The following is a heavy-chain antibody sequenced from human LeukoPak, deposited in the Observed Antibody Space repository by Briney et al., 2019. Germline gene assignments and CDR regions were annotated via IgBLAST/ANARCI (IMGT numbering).Heavy chain of an antibody. CDR1: GFTFSSYA. CDR3: ARDMTPVKPDFVDDPYAMDV. Sequence: PGRSLRLSCAASGFTFSSYAMHWVRQAPGKGLEWVAVISYDGSNKYYADSVKGRFTISRDNSKNTLYLQMNSLRAEDTAVYYCARDMTPVKPDFVDDPYAMDVWGQGTTVTVSS. V-gene: IGHV3-30-3*01. D-gene: IGHD4-17*01. CDR2: ISYDGSNK. J-gene: IGHJ6*02.